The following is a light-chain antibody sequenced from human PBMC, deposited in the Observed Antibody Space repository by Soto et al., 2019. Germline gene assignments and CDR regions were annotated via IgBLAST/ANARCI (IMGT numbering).Light chain of an antibody. CDR1: QSVSSY. CDR2: GAS. Sequence: EIVLTQSPVTLSLSPGERATLSCRASQSVSSYLAWYQQKPGQAPRLLIFGASTRATGIPDRFSGSGSGTDFTLTISSLQSEDFAVYYCQQYNTWPLITFGPGTRLEIK. J-gene: IGKJ5*01. V-gene: IGKV3-15*01. CDR3: QQYNTWPLIT.